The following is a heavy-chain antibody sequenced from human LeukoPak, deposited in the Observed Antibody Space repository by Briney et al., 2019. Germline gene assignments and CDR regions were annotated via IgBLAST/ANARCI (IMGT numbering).Heavy chain of an antibody. CDR3: ARDILTGIYYYGMDV. CDR1: GFTFSSYS. D-gene: IGHD3-9*01. V-gene: IGHV3-21*01. CDR2: ISSSSSYI. Sequence: GGSLRLSCAASGFTFSSYSMNWVRQAPGKGLEWVSSISSSSSYIYYADSVKGRFTISRDNAKNSLYLQMNSLRAEDTAVYYCARDILTGIYYYGMDVWGQGTTVTVSS. J-gene: IGHJ6*02.